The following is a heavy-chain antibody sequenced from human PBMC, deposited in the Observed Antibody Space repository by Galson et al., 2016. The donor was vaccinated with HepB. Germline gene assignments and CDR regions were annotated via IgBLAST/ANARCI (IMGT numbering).Heavy chain of an antibody. Sequence: TLSLTCTVSGGSISSGGYCWSWIRQHPGRGLEWIGYICYSGSTYYNPSLKSRVTISVDTSKKQFSLRLTSVTAADTAVYYCAKCPPGTRGSLDSWGQGTLVTVSS. CDR3: AKCPPGTRGSLDS. D-gene: IGHD1-14*01. J-gene: IGHJ4*02. CDR1: GGSISSGGYC. CDR2: ICYSGST. V-gene: IGHV4-31*03.